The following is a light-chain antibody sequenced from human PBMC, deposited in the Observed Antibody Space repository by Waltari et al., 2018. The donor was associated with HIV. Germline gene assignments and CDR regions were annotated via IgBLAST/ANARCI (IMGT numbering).Light chain of an antibody. V-gene: IGLV2-8*01. CDR2: EVN. CDR3: NSYGGNINFT. CDR1: SSDPAVYNY. J-gene: IGLJ2*01. Sequence: QSALTQPPSASGSPGQSVTISCTGISSDPAVYNYVSWYQQHPGKAPKLIIYEVNKRPSGVPDRFSGSKAGNTASLTVSGLQADDEAEYYCNSYGGNINFTFGGGTKLTVL.